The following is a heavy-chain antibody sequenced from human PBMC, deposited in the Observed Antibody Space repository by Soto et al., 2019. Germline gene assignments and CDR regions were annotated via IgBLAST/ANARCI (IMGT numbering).Heavy chain of an antibody. J-gene: IGHJ3*02. D-gene: IGHD7-27*01. CDR1: GGSISSTGFY. CDR3: ARLRRDGQTGYAFDI. Sequence: SETLSLTCTVSGGSISSTGFYFGWIRQPPGKGLEWIGNVYYSGNTYYNPSLKSRVTMSVDTSKNQFSLKLSSVTAADTAVYYCARLRRDGQTGYAFDIWGQGTMVTVSS. V-gene: IGHV4-39*01. CDR2: VYYSGNT.